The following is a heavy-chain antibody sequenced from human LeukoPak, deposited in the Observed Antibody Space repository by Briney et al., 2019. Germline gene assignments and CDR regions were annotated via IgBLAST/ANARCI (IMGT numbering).Heavy chain of an antibody. CDR2: IIPIFGTA. CDR3: ARGGYCSSTSCSRDTYYYYYYYMDV. Sequence: GASVKVSCKASGGTFSSYAISWVRQAPGQGLEWMGGIIPIFGTANYAQKFQGRVTITADESTSTAYMELSSLRSEDTVVYYCARGGYCSSTSCSRDTYYYYYYYMDVWGKGTTVTVSS. J-gene: IGHJ6*03. V-gene: IGHV1-69*13. D-gene: IGHD2-2*03. CDR1: GGTFSSYA.